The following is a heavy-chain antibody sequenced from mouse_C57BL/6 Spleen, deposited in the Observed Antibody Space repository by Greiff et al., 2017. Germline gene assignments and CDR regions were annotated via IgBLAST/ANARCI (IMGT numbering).Heavy chain of an antibody. J-gene: IGHJ3*01. CDR2: IYPGSGST. CDR1: GYAFSSSW. V-gene: IGHV1-82*01. CDR3: ARGDSSGSFAY. Sequence: QVQLQQSGPELVKPGASVKISCKASGYAFSSSWMNWVKQRPGKGLEWIGRIYPGSGSTNYNEKFKSKATLTVDTSSSTAYMQLSSLTSEDSAVYYCARGDSSGSFAYWGQGTLVTVSA. D-gene: IGHD3-2*02.